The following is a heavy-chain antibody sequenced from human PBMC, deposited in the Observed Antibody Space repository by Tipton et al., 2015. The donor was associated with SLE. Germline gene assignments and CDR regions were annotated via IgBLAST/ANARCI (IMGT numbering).Heavy chain of an antibody. Sequence: TLSLTCTVSGGAIGSSDYYWAWIRQPPGKGLEWIGSFYYIGHTYYSPSLKRRVTTSVDTSKNQISLKVYSVTAADTAVYYCASGAIAVAGSGWFDPWGQGTLVIVSS. V-gene: IGHV4-39*07. J-gene: IGHJ5*02. D-gene: IGHD6-19*01. CDR3: ASGAIAVAGSGWFDP. CDR2: FYYIGHT. CDR1: GGAIGSSDYY.